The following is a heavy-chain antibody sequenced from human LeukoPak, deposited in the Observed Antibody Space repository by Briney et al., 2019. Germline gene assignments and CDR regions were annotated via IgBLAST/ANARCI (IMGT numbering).Heavy chain of an antibody. Sequence: GGAPRLSCAKTGFSFSEFDIQRVRPAPGPGVEGVAFIRSDGSNTYYGDSVKGRFTISRDNSKKILHLQMNSLRPGDTALYYCAIIPLGGRFDYWGQGTLVIVSS. CDR2: IRSDGSNT. V-gene: IGHV3-30*02. CDR3: AIIPLGGRFDY. D-gene: IGHD3-10*01. J-gene: IGHJ4*02. CDR1: GFSFSEFD.